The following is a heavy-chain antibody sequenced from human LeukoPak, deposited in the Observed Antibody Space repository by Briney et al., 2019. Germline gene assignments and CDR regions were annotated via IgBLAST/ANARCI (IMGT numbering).Heavy chain of an antibody. CDR2: ISYDGNNK. CDR3: ARRNDWNDDVFNI. J-gene: IGHJ3*02. Sequence: GGSLRLSCEASGFTFSSYGMHWVRQAPGKGLQWVSFISYDGNNKYFIDSVKGRFSVSRDNSKNTLFLQMDSLRAEDTAVYYCARRNDWNDDVFNIWGQGTMVTVSS. V-gene: IGHV3-30*03. D-gene: IGHD1-1*01. CDR1: GFTFSSYG.